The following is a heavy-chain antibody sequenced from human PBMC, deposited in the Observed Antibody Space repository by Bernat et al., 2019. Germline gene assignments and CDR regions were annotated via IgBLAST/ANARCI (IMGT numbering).Heavy chain of an antibody. D-gene: IGHD4-17*01. V-gene: IGHV3-30*19. Sequence: QVQLVESGGGVVQPGRSLRLSCAASGFTFSSYGMHWVRQAPGKGLEWVAVIWYDGSNKYYADSVKGRFTISRDNSKNTLYLQMNSLRAEDTAVYYCARDPRGDSYYYYYMDVWGKGTTVTVSS. CDR3: ARDPRGDSYYYYYMDV. CDR2: IWYDGSNK. CDR1: GFTFSSYG. J-gene: IGHJ6*03.